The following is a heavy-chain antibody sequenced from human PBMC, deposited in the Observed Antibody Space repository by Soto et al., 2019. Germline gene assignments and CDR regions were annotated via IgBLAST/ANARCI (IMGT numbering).Heavy chain of an antibody. J-gene: IGHJ5*02. Sequence: PGGSLRRSCAASGFTVSSYARSWVRQDTGKGLEWVSAISGSGGSTYYADSVKGRFTISRDNSKNTLYLQMNSLRAEDTAVYYCAKDRAAAGTIPGFDPWGQGTLVTVSS. V-gene: IGHV3-23*01. CDR3: AKDRAAAGTIPGFDP. CDR1: GFTVSSYA. CDR2: ISGSGGST. D-gene: IGHD6-13*01.